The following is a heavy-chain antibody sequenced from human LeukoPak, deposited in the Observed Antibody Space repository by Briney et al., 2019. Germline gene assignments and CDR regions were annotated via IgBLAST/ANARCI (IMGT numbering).Heavy chain of an antibody. D-gene: IGHD3-22*01. CDR2: ISSSGGST. CDR1: GFTFSSYA. J-gene: IGHJ4*02. V-gene: IGHV3-23*01. Sequence: PGGSLRLSCAASGFTFSSYAMSWVRQAPGKGLEWVSAISSSGGSTYYADSVKGRFTISRDNSKNTLYLQMNSLRSDDTAVYYCARGRHYDSSGYYFPVFDCWGQGTLVTGSS. CDR3: ARGRHYDSSGYYFPVFDC.